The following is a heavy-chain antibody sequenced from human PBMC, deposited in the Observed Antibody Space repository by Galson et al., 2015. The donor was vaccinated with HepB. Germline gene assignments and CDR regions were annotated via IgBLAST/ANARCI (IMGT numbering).Heavy chain of an antibody. V-gene: IGHV3-15*07. CDR1: GFSFRKAW. J-gene: IGHJ4*02. CDR2: IKNQTHGWTA. Sequence: SLRLSCAASGFSFRKAWMNWVRQAPGKGLEWVGRIKNQTHGWTADYAAPVKGRFSMSRDDSKNMVYLQMKTLKTEDTAVYYCVPGQGATGYWGQGTLVTVSS. D-gene: IGHD1-26*01. CDR3: VPGQGATGY.